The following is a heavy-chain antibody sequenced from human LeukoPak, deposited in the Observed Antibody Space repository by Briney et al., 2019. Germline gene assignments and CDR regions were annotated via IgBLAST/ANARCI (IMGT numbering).Heavy chain of an antibody. V-gene: IGHV3-30*18. J-gene: IGHJ6*02. D-gene: IGHD3-10*01. CDR1: GFTSSSYG. CDR3: PKDRATGTQFYFYGMDV. Sequence: GRSLRLSCAASGFTSSSYGMHWVRQAPGKGLEWVAVISYDGSNKYYADSVKGRFTISRDNPKNTLYLQMNSLRAEDTAVYYCPKDRATGTQFYFYGMDVWGQGTTVTVSS. CDR2: ISYDGSNK.